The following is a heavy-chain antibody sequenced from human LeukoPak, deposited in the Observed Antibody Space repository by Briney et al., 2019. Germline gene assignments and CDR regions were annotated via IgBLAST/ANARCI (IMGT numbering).Heavy chain of an antibody. CDR3: AREKGYYDSSGYSLAFAFDI. CDR1: GGSFSGYY. J-gene: IGHJ3*02. Sequence: PSETLSLTCAVYGGSFSGYYWSWIRQPPGKGLEWIGYIYYSGSTNYNPSLKSRVTISVDTSKNQFSLKLSSVTAADTAVYYCAREKGYYDSSGYSLAFAFDIWGQGTMVTVSS. D-gene: IGHD3-22*01. V-gene: IGHV4-59*01. CDR2: IYYSGST.